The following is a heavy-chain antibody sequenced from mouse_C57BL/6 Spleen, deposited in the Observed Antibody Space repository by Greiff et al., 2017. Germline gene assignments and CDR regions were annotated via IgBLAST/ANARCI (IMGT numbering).Heavy chain of an antibody. Sequence: VQLQQPGAELVKPGASVKLSCKASGYTFTSYWMHWVKQRPRPGLEWIGNIDPNNGGTPYNQKFKGKATLTVNQSASTAYRPLSSLTSEDSAVYYGACCCDCTCYCNFDYWGKGTTVTVSS. V-gene: IGHV1-52*01. J-gene: IGHJ1*03. CDR3: ACCCDCTCYCNFDY. CDR1: GYTFTSYW. D-gene: IGHD2-13*01. CDR2: IDPNNGGT.